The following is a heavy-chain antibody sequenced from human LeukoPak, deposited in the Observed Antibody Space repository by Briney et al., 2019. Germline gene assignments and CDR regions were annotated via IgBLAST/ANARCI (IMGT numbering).Heavy chain of an antibody. CDR3: ARDQDYGFDY. V-gene: IGHV3-64*04. J-gene: IGHJ4*02. CDR2: ISSNGGST. CDR1: GFTFSRYA. Sequence: GGSLRLSCSASGFTFSRYAMHWVRQAPGKGLEYVSAISSNGGSTYYGDSVKGRFTISRDNSKNTLYLQMNSLRAEDTAVYYCARDQDYGFDYWGQGTLVTVSS. D-gene: IGHD4-17*01.